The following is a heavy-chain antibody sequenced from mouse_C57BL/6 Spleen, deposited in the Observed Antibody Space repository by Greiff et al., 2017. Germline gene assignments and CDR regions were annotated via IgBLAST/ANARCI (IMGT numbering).Heavy chain of an antibody. CDR3: SSYDGRSLYAMDY. V-gene: IGHV1-53*01. CDR2: INPSNGGT. Sequence: QVQLQQPGTELVKPGASVKLSCKASGYTFTSYWMHWVKQRPGQGLEWIGNINPSNGGTNYNEKFKSKATLTVDKSSSTAYMQLSSLTSEDSAVYYWSSYDGRSLYAMDYWGQGTSVTVSS. CDR1: GYTFTSYW. J-gene: IGHJ4*01. D-gene: IGHD1-1*01.